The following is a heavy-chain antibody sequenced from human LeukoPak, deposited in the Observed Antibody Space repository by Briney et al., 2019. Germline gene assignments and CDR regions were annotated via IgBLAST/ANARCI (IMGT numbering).Heavy chain of an antibody. J-gene: IGHJ4*02. Sequence: PGGSLRLSCVASGFTFSNYAMSWVRQAPGKGLEWVSSITGSGTNRYYADSLKGRFTTSRDNSKHTVFLQMNSLRHEDTAIYYCVIWGDYDVLTGYYVPDYWGQGTLVTVAS. V-gene: IGHV3-23*01. D-gene: IGHD3-9*01. CDR3: VIWGDYDVLTGYYVPDY. CDR1: GFTFSNYA. CDR2: ITGSGTNR.